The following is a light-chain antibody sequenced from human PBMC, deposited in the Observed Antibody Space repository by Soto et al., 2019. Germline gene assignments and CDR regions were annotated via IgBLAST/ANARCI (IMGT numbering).Light chain of an antibody. J-gene: IGLJ1*01. V-gene: IGLV2-18*01. CDR1: SSDVGSYNR. Sequence: QPVLTQPPSVSGSPGQSVTISCTGTSSDVGSYNRVSWYQQPPGTAPKLMIYEVSNRPSGVPDRFSGSKSGNTASLTISGLQAEDEADYYCSLYTSSSNYVFGTGTKVTVL. CDR2: EVS. CDR3: SLYTSSSNYV.